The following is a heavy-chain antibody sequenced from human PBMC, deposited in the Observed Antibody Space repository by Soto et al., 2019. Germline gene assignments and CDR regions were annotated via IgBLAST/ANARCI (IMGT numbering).Heavy chain of an antibody. V-gene: IGHV1-69*02. CDR2: IIPILGIA. Sequence: QVQLVQSGAEVKKPGSSVKVSCKASGGTFSSYTISWVRQAPGQGLEWMGRIIPILGIANYAQKFQGRVTITAVKSTSTAYMELSSLRSADTAVYYCARGLGYCSSTSCPYYFDYWGQGTMVTVSS. CDR1: GGTFSSYT. D-gene: IGHD2-2*01. J-gene: IGHJ4*02. CDR3: ARGLGYCSSTSCPYYFDY.